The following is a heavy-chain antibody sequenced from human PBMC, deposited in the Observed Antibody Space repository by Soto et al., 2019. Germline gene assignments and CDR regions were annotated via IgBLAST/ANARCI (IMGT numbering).Heavy chain of an antibody. Sequence: SETLSLTCTVSGGSISSYYWSWIRQPAGKGLEWIGRIYTSGSTNYNPSLKSRVTMSVDTSKNQFPLKLSSVTAADTAVYYCARPKTAGGYYNPWRQRTLITVSS. J-gene: IGHJ5*02. CDR3: ARPKTAGGYYNP. V-gene: IGHV4-4*07. CDR2: IYTSGST. CDR1: GGSISSYY. D-gene: IGHD3-22*01.